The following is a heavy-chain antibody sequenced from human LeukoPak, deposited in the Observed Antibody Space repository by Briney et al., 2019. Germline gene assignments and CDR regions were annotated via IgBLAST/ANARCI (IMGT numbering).Heavy chain of an antibody. D-gene: IGHD2-8*02. J-gene: IGHJ4*02. CDR3: VRNLMQFTGLAY. CDR1: GDTFTTSH. Sequence: GASVKVSCKASGDTFTTSHMHWVREAPGQGLEWMGKINPSGGSTTYAQQFQGRVSMTRDLSMSTVYMELSSLRSEDTAVYYCVRNLMQFTGLAYWGQGTLVTVSS. CDR2: INPSGGST. V-gene: IGHV1-46*01.